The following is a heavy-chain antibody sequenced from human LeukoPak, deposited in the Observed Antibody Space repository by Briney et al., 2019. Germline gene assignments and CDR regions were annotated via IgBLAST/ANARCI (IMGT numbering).Heavy chain of an antibody. Sequence: PSETLSLTCTVSGGSISSSSYYWGWIRQPAGKGLEWIGRIYTSGSTNYNPSLKSRVTMSVDTSKNQFSLKLSSVTAADTAVYYCARGALGSGYDYDYWGQGTLVTVSS. CDR1: GGSISSSSYY. V-gene: IGHV4-61*02. CDR3: ARGALGSGYDYDY. J-gene: IGHJ4*02. D-gene: IGHD5-12*01. CDR2: IYTSGST.